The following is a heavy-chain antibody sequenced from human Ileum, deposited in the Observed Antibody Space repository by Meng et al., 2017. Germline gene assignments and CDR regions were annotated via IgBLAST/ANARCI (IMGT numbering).Heavy chain of an antibody. CDR3: ISNVDRGLN. J-gene: IGHJ4*02. V-gene: IGHV3-74*01. D-gene: IGHD5-12*01. CDR1: GFTFSDYW. Sequence: GGSLRLSCAGSGFTFSDYWMHWVRQAPGKGLVWVSRIQGDGSNAAYADSVKGRFTISRDNAKNMLYLQMNSLRVDDTALYFCISNVDRGLNWGQGTVVTVSS. CDR2: IQGDGSNA.